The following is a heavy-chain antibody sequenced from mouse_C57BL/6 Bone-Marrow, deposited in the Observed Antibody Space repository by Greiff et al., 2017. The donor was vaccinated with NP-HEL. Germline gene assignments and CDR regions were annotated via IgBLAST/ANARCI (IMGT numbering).Heavy chain of an antibody. CDR3: ARGKYSNYDGLGY. CDR2: IYPRSGNT. Sequence: VQLQQSGAELARPGASVKLSCKASGYTFTSYGISWVKQRTGQGLEWIGEIYPRSGNTYYNEKFKGKATLTADKSSSTAYMELRSLTSEDSAVYFCARGKYSNYDGLGYWGQGTTLTVSS. J-gene: IGHJ2*01. CDR1: GYTFTSYG. V-gene: IGHV1-81*01. D-gene: IGHD2-5*01.